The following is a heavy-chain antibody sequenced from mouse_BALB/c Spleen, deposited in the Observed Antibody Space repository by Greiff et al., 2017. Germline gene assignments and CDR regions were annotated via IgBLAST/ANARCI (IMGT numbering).Heavy chain of an antibody. D-gene: IGHD2-4*01. V-gene: IGHV1-18*01. CDR2: INPYNGGT. Sequence: EVQLQQSGPELVKPGASMKISCKASGYSFTGYTMNWVKQIHGKNLEWIGLINPYNGGTSYNQKFKGKATLTVDKSSSTAYMELLSLTSEDSAVYYCARKVDDYDVFYYAMDYWGQGTSVTVSS. J-gene: IGHJ4*01. CDR1: GYSFTGYT. CDR3: ARKVDDYDVFYYAMDY.